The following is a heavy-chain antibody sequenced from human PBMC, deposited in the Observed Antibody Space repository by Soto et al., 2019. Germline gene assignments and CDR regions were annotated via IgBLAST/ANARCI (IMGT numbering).Heavy chain of an antibody. CDR3: ERVPRGGYDWN. Sequence: GGSLRLSCAASGFSFSSYWMHWVRQAPGKGLVWVSRIKSDGSTTNYADSVKGRFTISRDNAKNTVHLQMNSLRAEDTAVYYFERVPRGGYDWNWGQGTLVTVS. CDR1: GFSFSSYW. D-gene: IGHD5-12*01. V-gene: IGHV3-74*01. J-gene: IGHJ4*02. CDR2: IKSDGSTT.